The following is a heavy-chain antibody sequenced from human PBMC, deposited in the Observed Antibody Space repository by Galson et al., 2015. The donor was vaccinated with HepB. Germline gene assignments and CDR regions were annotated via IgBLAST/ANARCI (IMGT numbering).Heavy chain of an antibody. CDR3: ARERSVVITSGSDDAFDI. V-gene: IGHV3-33*08. Sequence: SLRLSCAASGFTFSSYGMHWVRQAPGKGLEWVAVIWYDGSNKYYADSVKGRFTISRDNSKNTLYLQMNSLRAEDTAVYYCARERSVVITSGSDDAFDIWGQGTMVTVSS. J-gene: IGHJ3*02. CDR1: GFTFSSYG. D-gene: IGHD3-22*01. CDR2: IWYDGSNK.